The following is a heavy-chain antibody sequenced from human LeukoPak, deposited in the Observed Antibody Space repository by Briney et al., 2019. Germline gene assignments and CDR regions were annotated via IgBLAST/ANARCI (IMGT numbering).Heavy chain of an antibody. J-gene: IGHJ4*02. D-gene: IGHD3-3*01. CDR2: INHSGSN. Sequence: SETLTLTCAVYGGSFNGYYWSWIRQPPGKGLEWIGEINHSGSNNYSPSLKSRVTIAVDTSKNQFSLKLSSVIAAAAAVYYCARVRFLEGLSGFDYWGQGTLVTVSS. V-gene: IGHV4-34*01. CDR1: GGSFNGYY. CDR3: ARVRFLEGLSGFDY.